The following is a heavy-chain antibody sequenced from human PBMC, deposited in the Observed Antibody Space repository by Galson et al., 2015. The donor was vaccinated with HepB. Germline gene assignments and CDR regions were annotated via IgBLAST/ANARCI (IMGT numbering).Heavy chain of an antibody. CDR3: ARDGGDSSGWYGGWFDP. CDR2: IKQDGSEK. CDR1: GFTFSSYW. J-gene: IGHJ5*02. D-gene: IGHD6-19*01. V-gene: IGHV3-7*03. Sequence: LRLSCAASGFTFSSYWMSWVRQAPGKGLEWVANIKQDGSEKYYVDSVKGRFTISRDNAKNSLYLQMNSLRAEDTAVYYCARDGGDSSGWYGGWFDPWGQGTLVTVSS.